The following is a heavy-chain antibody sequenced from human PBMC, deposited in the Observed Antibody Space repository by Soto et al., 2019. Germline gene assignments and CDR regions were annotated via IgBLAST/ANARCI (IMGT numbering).Heavy chain of an antibody. CDR1: GYSFISYW. D-gene: IGHD3-10*02. J-gene: IGHJ6*03. V-gene: IGHV5-51*01. CDR2: IYPGDSDT. CDR3: ARQAGMFNRVYYYYMDV. Sequence: GESLKISCKGSGYSFISYWIGWVRQMPGKGLEWMGIIYPGDSDTRYSPSFQGQVTISADKSISTAYLQWSSLKASDTAMYYCARQAGMFNRVYYYYMDVWGKGTTVTVSS.